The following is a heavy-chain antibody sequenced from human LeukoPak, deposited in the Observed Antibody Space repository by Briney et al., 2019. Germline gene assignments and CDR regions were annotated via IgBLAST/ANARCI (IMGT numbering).Heavy chain of an antibody. D-gene: IGHD2-2*01. V-gene: IGHV3-23*01. CDR1: GFTFSTYA. CDR2: ISGSGDST. CDR3: AKVSGYCSITGCFPHGQWWFDP. J-gene: IGHJ5*02. Sequence: PGGSLRLSCAASGFTFSTYAMTWVRQAPGKGLEWVSAISGSGDSTHYADSVKGRFTISRDNSKNTLYLQMNSLRAEDTAVYFCAKVSGYCSITGCFPHGQWWFDPWGQGTLVTVSS.